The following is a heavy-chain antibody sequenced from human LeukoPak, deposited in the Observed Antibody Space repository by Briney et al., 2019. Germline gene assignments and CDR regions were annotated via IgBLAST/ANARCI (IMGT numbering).Heavy chain of an antibody. V-gene: IGHV3-30*12. CDR3: ARDYGGSSPFDY. CDR2: LQYDRTNV. J-gene: IGHJ4*02. CDR1: RFSFSSYG. D-gene: IGHD4-23*01. Sequence: GGSLRLSCAASRFSFSSYGMHWVRQAPGKGLEWVAYLQYDRTNVQYADSVRGRFTISRDNAKNSLYLQMNSLRAEDTAVYYCARDYGGSSPFDYWGQGTLVTVSS.